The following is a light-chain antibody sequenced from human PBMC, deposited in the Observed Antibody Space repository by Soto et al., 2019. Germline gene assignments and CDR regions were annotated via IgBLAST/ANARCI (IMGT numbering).Light chain of an antibody. CDR2: EVS. CDR1: SSDVGGYNY. CDR3: SSYTSSFYV. J-gene: IGLJ1*01. V-gene: IGLV2-14*01. Sequence: QSVLTQPASVSGSPGQSITISCTGTSSDVGGYNYVSWYQQHPGKAPKLMIYEVSNRPSGVSNRFSGSKSGNTASLTISGLQAEDEADYNCSSYTSSFYVFGTGTKVTVL.